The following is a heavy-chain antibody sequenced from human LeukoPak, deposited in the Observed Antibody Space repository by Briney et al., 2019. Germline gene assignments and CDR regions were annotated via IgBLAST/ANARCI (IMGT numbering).Heavy chain of an antibody. J-gene: IGHJ3*02. CDR1: GGSISSSSYY. CDR2: IYYSGST. D-gene: IGHD3-10*01. Sequence: SETLSLTCTVSGGSISSSSYYWGWIRQPPGKGLEWIGSIYYSGSTYYNPSLKSRVTISVDTSKNQFSLKLSSVTAADTAVYXXXXXXXXVYYGSGSYGLGAFDIWGQGTMVTVSS. CDR3: XXXXXXVYYGSGSYGLGAFDI. V-gene: IGHV4-39*07.